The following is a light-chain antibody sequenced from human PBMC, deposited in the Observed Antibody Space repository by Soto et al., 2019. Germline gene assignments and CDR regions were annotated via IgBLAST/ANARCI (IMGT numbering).Light chain of an antibody. J-gene: IGKJ3*01. CDR1: QSISSW. CDR3: QQYDTYPIT. V-gene: IGKV1-5*03. Sequence: DIQMTQSPSTLSASVGDRVTITCRASQSISSWLAWYQQKPGKAPKLLIYQASNLESGVPSRFSGSGSGTEFTLTISSLQPDEFATYYCQQYDTYPITFGPGTKVDIK. CDR2: QAS.